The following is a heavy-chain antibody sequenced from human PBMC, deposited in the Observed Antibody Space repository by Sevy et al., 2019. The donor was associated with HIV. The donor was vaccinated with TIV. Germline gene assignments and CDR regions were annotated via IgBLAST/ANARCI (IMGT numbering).Heavy chain of an antibody. CDR1: GFTFDDYV. D-gene: IGHD5-18*01. Sequence: GGSLRLSCAVSGFTFDDYVMHWVRQAPGKGLEWVSLINWNGGVTYYSDSVKGRFTISRDNSKNTVHLQMNSLRAEDTALYYCAAGDTAFLADLDFWGQGTLVTVSS. J-gene: IGHJ4*02. CDR3: AAGDTAFLADLDF. V-gene: IGHV3-43D*04. CDR2: INWNGGVT.